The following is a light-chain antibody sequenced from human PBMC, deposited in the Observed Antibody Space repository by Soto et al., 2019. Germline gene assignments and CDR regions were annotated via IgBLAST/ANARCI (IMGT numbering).Light chain of an antibody. Sequence: QSVLTQPPSVSGAPGQRVTISCTGSSSNIGAGYDVYWYQQLPGTVPKLLTYGVPNRPSGVPDRFSGSKSGTSASLAITGLQADDEADYYCQSYDSSLSGVVFGGGTKLTVL. V-gene: IGLV1-40*01. CDR2: GVP. J-gene: IGLJ2*01. CDR3: QSYDSSLSGVV. CDR1: SSNIGAGYD.